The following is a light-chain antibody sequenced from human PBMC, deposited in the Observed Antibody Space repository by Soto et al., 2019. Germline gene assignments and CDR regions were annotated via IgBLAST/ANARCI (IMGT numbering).Light chain of an antibody. CDR1: QSISRY. J-gene: IGKJ1*01. V-gene: IGKV1-39*01. CDR2: AAS. Sequence: DIQITQSPCSVPSSVLDRFTITCRASQSISRYLNWYQQKPGKAPKLLIYAASSLQSGVPSRFSGSGSGTDFTLTISSLQPEDFATYYCQQSYSAWTFGQGTKVDIK. CDR3: QQSYSAWT.